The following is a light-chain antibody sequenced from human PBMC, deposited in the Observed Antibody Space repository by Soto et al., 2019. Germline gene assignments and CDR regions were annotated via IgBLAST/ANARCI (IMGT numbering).Light chain of an antibody. CDR2: AAS. J-gene: IGKJ1*01. CDR3: QQYNNWPMT. Sequence: EIVMTQSPAILSVSPGERATLSCRASQSISRNLAWYQQKPGQAPRLLIYAASTRATGLPARFSGSGSGTEFTLTISSLQPEDFAVYSCQQYNNWPMTFGQGTKVDIK. V-gene: IGKV3-15*01. CDR1: QSISRN.